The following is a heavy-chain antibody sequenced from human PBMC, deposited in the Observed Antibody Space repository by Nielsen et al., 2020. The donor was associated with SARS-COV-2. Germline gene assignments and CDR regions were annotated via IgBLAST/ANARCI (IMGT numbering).Heavy chain of an antibody. J-gene: IGHJ4*02. CDR1: GFTFSSYS. CDR2: ISYDGSNK. Sequence: LSLTCAASGFTFSSYSMNWVRQAPGKGLEWVAVISYDGSNKYYADSVKGRFTISRDNSKNTLYLQMNSLRAEDTAVYYCAKPRNMYYYGSGSRGYFDYWGQGTLVTVSS. V-gene: IGHV3-30*18. CDR3: AKPRNMYYYGSGSRGYFDY. D-gene: IGHD3-10*01.